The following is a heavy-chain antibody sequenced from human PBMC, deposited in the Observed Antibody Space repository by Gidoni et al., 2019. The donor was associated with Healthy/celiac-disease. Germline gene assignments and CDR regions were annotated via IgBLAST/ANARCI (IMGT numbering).Heavy chain of an antibody. V-gene: IGHV4-34*01. CDR2: INHSGST. J-gene: IGHJ4*02. D-gene: IGHD3-16*01. Sequence: QVQLQQWGAGLLKPSETLSFTCAVYGGSFSGYYGSWSRQPPGKGMEWMGEINHSGSTNYNPSLKSRVTISVDTSKNQFSLKLSSVTAADTAVYYCARGDYVWGSYGEYYFDYWGQGTLVTVSS. CDR3: ARGDYVWGSYGEYYFDY. CDR1: GGSFSGYY.